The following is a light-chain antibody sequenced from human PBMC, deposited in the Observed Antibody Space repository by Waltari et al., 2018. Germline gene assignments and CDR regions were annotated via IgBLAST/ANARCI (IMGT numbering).Light chain of an antibody. CDR1: QSISSY. Sequence: DIQMTQSPSSLSASVGDRVTITCRASQSISSYLNWYQQKPGKAPKLLIYAASSLQSGVPSRFSGSGSGTDFTLTISSLQPEDFATYYCQQYDDFPFTFGQGTKVEVK. J-gene: IGKJ2*01. CDR2: AAS. CDR3: QQYDDFPFT. V-gene: IGKV1-39*01.